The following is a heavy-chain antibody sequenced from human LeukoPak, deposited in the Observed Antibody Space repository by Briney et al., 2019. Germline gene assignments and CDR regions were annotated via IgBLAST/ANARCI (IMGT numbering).Heavy chain of an antibody. CDR1: GYTFTSYY. CDR2: INPSGGST. V-gene: IGHV1-46*01. J-gene: IGHJ4*02. D-gene: IGHD2-15*01. CDR3: ARGSLSGGWHGTRMYYFDY. Sequence: ASVKVSRKASGYTFTSYYMHWVRQAPGQGLEWMGIINPSGGSTSYAQKFQGRVTMTRDTSTSTVYMELSSLRSEDTAVYYCARGSLSGGWHGTRMYYFDYWGQGTLVTVSS.